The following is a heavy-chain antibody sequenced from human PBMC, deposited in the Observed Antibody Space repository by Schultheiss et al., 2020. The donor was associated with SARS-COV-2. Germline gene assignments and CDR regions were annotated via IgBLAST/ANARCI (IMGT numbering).Heavy chain of an antibody. CDR1: GGSISSYY. CDR3: ARGRVRGVTNWFDP. Sequence: SETLSLTCTVSGGSISSYYWSWIRQPPGKGLEWIGYIYYSGSTYYNPSLKSRVTISVDTSKNQFSLKLSSVTAADTAVYYCARGRVRGVTNWFDPWGQGTLVTVSS. D-gene: IGHD3-10*01. V-gene: IGHV4-59*06. CDR2: IYYSGST. J-gene: IGHJ5*02.